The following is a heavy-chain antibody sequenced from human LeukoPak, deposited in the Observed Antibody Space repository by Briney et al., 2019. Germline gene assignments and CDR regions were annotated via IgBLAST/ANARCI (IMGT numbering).Heavy chain of an antibody. Sequence: ASVKVSCKASGYTFASYDINWVRQATGQGLEWMGWMNPNSGNTGYAQKFQGRVTITRNTSISTAYMELSSLRSEDTAVYYCARGTLSRYDFWSGKQANWFDPWGQGTLVTVSS. V-gene: IGHV1-8*03. J-gene: IGHJ5*02. CDR1: GYTFASYD. CDR2: MNPNSGNT. D-gene: IGHD3-3*01. CDR3: ARGTLSRYDFWSGKQANWFDP.